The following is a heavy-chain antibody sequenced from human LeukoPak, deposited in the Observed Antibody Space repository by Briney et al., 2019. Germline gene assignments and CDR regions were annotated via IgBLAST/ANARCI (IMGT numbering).Heavy chain of an antibody. J-gene: IGHJ5*02. Sequence: PSETLSLTCIVSGGSISIYYWSWIRQPPGKGLEWIGYIYNSGSTNYNPSLKSRVTISIVTSKNQFSLKLSSVTAADTAVYYCARDLGGASAGFDPWGQGTLVTVSS. V-gene: IGHV4-59*01. CDR2: IYNSGST. D-gene: IGHD1-26*01. CDR1: GGSISIYY. CDR3: ARDLGGASAGFDP.